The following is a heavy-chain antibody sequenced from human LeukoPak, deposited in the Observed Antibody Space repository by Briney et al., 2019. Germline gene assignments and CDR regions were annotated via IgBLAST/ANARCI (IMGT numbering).Heavy chain of an antibody. D-gene: IGHD3-10*02. J-gene: IGHJ6*04. CDR3: AELGITMIGGV. Sequence: GSLRLSCAASGFTFSSYEMNWVRQAPGKGLEWVSYISSSGSTIYYADSVKGRFTISRDNAKNSLYLQMNSLRAEDTAVYYCAELGITMIGGVWGKGTTVIISS. CDR2: ISSSGSTI. CDR1: GFTFSSYE. V-gene: IGHV3-48*03.